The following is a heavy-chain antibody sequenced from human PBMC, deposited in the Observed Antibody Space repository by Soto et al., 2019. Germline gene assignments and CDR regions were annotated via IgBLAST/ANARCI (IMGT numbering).Heavy chain of an antibody. CDR1: GGSISSGGYY. CDR3: ARDMYYYGSGLV. Sequence: SETLSLTCTVSGGSISSGGYYWSWIRQHPGKGLEWIGYIYYSGSTYYNPSLKSRVTISVDTSKNQFSLKLSSVTAADTAVYYCARDMYYYGSGLVWGQGTLVTVSS. V-gene: IGHV4-31*03. CDR2: IYYSGST. J-gene: IGHJ4*02. D-gene: IGHD3-10*01.